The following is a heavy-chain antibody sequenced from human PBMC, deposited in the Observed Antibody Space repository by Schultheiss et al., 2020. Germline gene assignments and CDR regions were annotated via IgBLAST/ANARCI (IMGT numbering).Heavy chain of an antibody. CDR2: ISYDGTAI. CDR3: VKEGDGSSWWTHDY. V-gene: IGHV3-30*18. Sequence: GGSLRLSCAASGFTFSSYGMHWVRQAPGKGLDWLAIISYDGTAIHYADSVKGRFTISRDNSKNTLYLQMNSLRADDTAVYYFVKEGDGSSWWTHDYWGQGTLVNGYS. J-gene: IGHJ4*02. D-gene: IGHD6-13*01. CDR1: GFTFSSYG.